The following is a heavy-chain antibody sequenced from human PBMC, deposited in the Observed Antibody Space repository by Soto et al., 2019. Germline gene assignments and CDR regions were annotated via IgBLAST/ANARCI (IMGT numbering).Heavy chain of an antibody. J-gene: IGHJ4*02. D-gene: IGHD1-26*01. CDR1: GFTFSHAW. CDR3: TTDVWTARATDY. CDR2: IKRKSDGGTT. V-gene: IGHV3-15*07. Sequence: EVQLVESGGGLVKPGGSLRLSCAASGFTFSHAWMNWVRQAPGKGLEWVGRIKRKSDGGTTDYAAPLKGRFTISRDDSKNTFYLQMNSLKIEDTALYYCTTDVWTARATDYWGQGTLVTVSS.